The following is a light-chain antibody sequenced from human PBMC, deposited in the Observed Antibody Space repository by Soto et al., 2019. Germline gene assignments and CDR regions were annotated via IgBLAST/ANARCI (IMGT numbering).Light chain of an antibody. Sequence: QSVLTQPPSASGTPGQRVTISCSGSSSNIGSNYVYWYQQLPGTAPKLLIYRNNQRPSGVPDRFSGSKSGTSASLAISGLRSEDEADYYCAAWEDSRSAFYVFGTGTKVTVL. J-gene: IGLJ1*01. CDR2: RNN. V-gene: IGLV1-47*01. CDR3: AAWEDSRSAFYV. CDR1: SSNIGSNY.